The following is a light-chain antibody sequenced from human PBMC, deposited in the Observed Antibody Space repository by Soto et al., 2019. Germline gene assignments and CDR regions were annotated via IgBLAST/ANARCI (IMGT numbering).Light chain of an antibody. J-gene: IGKJ1*01. CDR2: GAS. CDR3: LHHGSSLWT. CDR1: QSVNSR. V-gene: IGKV3-20*01. Sequence: EIVLTQSPGTLSLSPGERATLSCRASQSVNSRLAWYQHKPGQAPRLLISGASSRATGIPDRFSGSGSATDFTLTISRLEPEDFAMYYCLHHGSSLWTFGQGTKVDIK.